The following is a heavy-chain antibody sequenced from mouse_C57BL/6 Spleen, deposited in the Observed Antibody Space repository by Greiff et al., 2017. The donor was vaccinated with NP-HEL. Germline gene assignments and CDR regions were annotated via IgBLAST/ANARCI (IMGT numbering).Heavy chain of an antibody. CDR2: INPSNGGT. J-gene: IGHJ4*01. V-gene: IGHV1-53*01. CDR1: GYTFTSYW. Sequence: QVQLQQPGTELVKPGASVKLSCKASGYTFTSYWMHWVKQRPGQGLEWIGNINPSNGGTNYNEKFKSKATLTVDKSSSTAYMQLSSLTSEDSAVYYWERDGSPYYYAMDYWGQGTSVTVSS. CDR3: ERDGSPYYYAMDY. D-gene: IGHD1-1*01.